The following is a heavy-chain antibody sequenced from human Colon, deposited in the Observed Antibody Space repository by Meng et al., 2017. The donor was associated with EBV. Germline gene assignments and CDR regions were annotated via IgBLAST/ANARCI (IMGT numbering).Heavy chain of an antibody. Sequence: QVEPEGSGPGLVQPSETLSLLCTVSGASVSSGNSYWSWIRQPPGKGLEWIGYKYYSGSTNYNPSLKSRVTISVDTSKNQFSLRLTSVTAADTAVYYCAGEAMPYYYLDYWGQGALVTVSS. CDR2: KYYSGST. CDR3: AGEAMPYYYLDY. V-gene: IGHV4-61*01. D-gene: IGHD2-2*01. CDR1: GASVSSGNSY. J-gene: IGHJ4*02.